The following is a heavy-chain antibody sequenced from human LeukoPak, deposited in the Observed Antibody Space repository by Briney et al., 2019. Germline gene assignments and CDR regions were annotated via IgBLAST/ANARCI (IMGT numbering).Heavy chain of an antibody. D-gene: IGHD2-2*01. CDR3: ARDRPGYCSSTSCYATLY. CDR1: GGSISSYY. Sequence: SETLSLTCTVSGGSISSYYWSWIRQPAGKGLEWIGRIYTSGSTNYNPSLKSRVTMSVDTSKNQFSLKLSSVTAADTAVYYCARDRPGYCSSTSCYATLYWGQGTLVTVSS. V-gene: IGHV4-4*07. CDR2: IYTSGST. J-gene: IGHJ4*02.